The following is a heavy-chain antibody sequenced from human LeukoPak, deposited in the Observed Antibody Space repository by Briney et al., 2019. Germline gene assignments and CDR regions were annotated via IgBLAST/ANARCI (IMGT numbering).Heavy chain of an antibody. J-gene: IGHJ5*02. V-gene: IGHV5-51*01. CDR3: ARVYSSSSGWFDP. Sequence: GESLKISCKGSGYSFTSYWLGWVRQMPGKGLEWMGIIYPGDSDTRYSPSFQGQVTISADKSISTAYLQWSSLKASDTAMYYCARVYSSSSGWFDPWGQGTLVTVSS. CDR1: GYSFTSYW. D-gene: IGHD6-6*01. CDR2: IYPGDSDT.